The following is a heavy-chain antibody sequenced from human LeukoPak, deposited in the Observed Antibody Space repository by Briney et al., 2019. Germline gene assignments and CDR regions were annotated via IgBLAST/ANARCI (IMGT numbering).Heavy chain of an antibody. Sequence: GGSLRLSCAASGFTFSSYGMHWVRQAPGKGLEWVAFIRYDGSNKDYADSVKGRFTISRDTSKNTLYLQMNSLRAEDTAVYYCLTIVETTIDAFDIWGQGTMITVSS. CDR3: LTIVETTIDAFDI. V-gene: IGHV3-30*02. J-gene: IGHJ3*02. CDR1: GFTFSSYG. CDR2: IRYDGSNK. D-gene: IGHD1-26*01.